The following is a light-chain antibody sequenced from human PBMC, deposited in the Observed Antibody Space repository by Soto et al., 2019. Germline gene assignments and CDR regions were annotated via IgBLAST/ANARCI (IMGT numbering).Light chain of an antibody. CDR3: QQYGSSPYT. Sequence: EIVLTQSPGTLSLSPGERATLSCRASQSVSSSYLAWYQQKPGQAPRLLIYGESSRATGIPARVSGSGSGTDFTLTISRLETEDFAVYYCQQYGSSPYTVGQGTKLESK. CDR1: QSVSSSY. J-gene: IGKJ2*01. CDR2: GES. V-gene: IGKV3-20*01.